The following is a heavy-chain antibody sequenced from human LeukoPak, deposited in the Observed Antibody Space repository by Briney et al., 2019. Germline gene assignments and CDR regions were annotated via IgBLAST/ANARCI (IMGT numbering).Heavy chain of an antibody. J-gene: IGHJ4*02. CDR3: ARVGTMVRGVITHFDY. CDR1: GGSLSSSSYY. V-gene: IGHV4-39*01. Sequence: SETLSLTCSVSGGSLSSSSYYWGWIRQPPGRGLEWIGNIYETGSTNYNPSLKSRVTISVDTSKNQFSLKLSSVTAADTAVYYCARVGTMVRGVITHFDYWGQGTLVTVSS. CDR2: IYETGST. D-gene: IGHD3-10*01.